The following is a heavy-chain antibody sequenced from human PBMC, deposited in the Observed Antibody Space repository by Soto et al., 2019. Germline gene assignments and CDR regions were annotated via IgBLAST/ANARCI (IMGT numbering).Heavy chain of an antibody. CDR1: GFTFSTYT. J-gene: IGHJ4*02. D-gene: IGHD1-26*01. V-gene: IGHV3-21*01. CDR2: INGRSNYV. Sequence: EVQVVESGGGLVKPGGSLRLSCVFSGFTFSTYTMNWVRQAPGKGLEWVSSINGRSNYVDYADSVKGRFTISRDNAKNSRDLQMNRLRAENTALYYCAREVGVVGSASTFDHWGRGTLVTVSS. CDR3: AREVGVVGSASTFDH.